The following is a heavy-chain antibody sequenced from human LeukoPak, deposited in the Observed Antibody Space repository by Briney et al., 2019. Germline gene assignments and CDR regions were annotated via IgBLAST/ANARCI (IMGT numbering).Heavy chain of an antibody. J-gene: IGHJ6*03. V-gene: IGHV3-23*01. CDR2: ISGSGGGT. CDR3: AKDRSPSAAGYYYYDV. CDR1: GFTFSSYA. D-gene: IGHD6-13*01. Sequence: QPGGSLRLSCAASGFTFSSYAMSWVRQATGKGLEWVSVISGSGGGTYSADSVKGRFTISRDNSKNTLYLQMNSLRAEDTAVYHCAKDRSPSAAGYYYYDVWGQGTTVTVSS.